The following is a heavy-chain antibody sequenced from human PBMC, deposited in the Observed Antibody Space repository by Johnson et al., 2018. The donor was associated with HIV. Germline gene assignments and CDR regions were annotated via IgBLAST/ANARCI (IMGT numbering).Heavy chain of an antibody. V-gene: IGHV3-30*04. J-gene: IGHJ3*02. CDR2: ISYDGSNK. CDR3: AGDKGSWFYDAFDI. D-gene: IGHD6-13*01. CDR1: GFTFSSYT. Sequence: VESGGGLVQPGRSLRLSCAASGFTFSSYTIHWVRQAPGKGLEWVAFISYDGSNKYYADSVKGRFTISRDNSKNTLYLQMNSLNVEDTAVYYCAGDKGSWFYDAFDIWGQGTMVTVSS.